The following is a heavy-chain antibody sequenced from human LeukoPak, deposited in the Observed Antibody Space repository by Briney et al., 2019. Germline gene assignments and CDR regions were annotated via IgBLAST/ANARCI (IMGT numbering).Heavy chain of an antibody. Sequence: SGGSLRLSCAASGFTLSSYAMHWVRQAPGKGLEWVALISYDGVNKYYADSVKGRFTVSRDNSKSTLYLQVNSLRAEDTAVYYCARDSDGMSVWGLGTTVTVSS. CDR3: ARDSDGMSV. J-gene: IGHJ6*02. V-gene: IGHV3-30*04. CDR2: ISYDGVNK. CDR1: GFTLSSYA.